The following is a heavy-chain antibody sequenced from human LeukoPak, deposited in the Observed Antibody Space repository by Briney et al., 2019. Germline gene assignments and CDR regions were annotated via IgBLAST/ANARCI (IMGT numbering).Heavy chain of an antibody. V-gene: IGHV1-69*04. CDR2: IIPILGIA. J-gene: IGHJ6*02. CDR3: ALSGSYYYYGMDV. D-gene: IGHD1-26*01. Sequence: ASVKASCKASGGTFSSYAISWVRQAPGQGLEWMGRIIPILGIANYAQKFQGRVTITADKSTSTAYMELSSLRSEDTAVYYCALSGSYYYYGMDVWGQGTTVTVSS. CDR1: GGTFSSYA.